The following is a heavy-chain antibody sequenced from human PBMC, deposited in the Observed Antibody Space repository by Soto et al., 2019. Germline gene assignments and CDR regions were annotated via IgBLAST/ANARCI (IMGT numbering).Heavy chain of an antibody. CDR2: ISSTSDTI. Sequence: EVQLMESGGGLVQPGGSLRLSCTASGFTFTSYSINWVRQAPGQGLEWISYISSTSDTIYYAESVRGRFTVSRDNAKNSVYLQMNSLRAEDTAVYFCARAKSLEYNWFDTWGQGTPVTVSS. J-gene: IGHJ5*02. CDR3: ARAKSLEYNWFDT. CDR1: GFTFTSYS. V-gene: IGHV3-48*01.